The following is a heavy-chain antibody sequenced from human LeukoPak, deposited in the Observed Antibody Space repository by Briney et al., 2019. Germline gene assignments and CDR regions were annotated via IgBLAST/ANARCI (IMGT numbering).Heavy chain of an antibody. Sequence: KSSQTLSLTCTVSAGSISSGDYYWSWIRQPAGRGLEWIGRIHSPGTNYNYNPSLKSRVTISIDTSKNQFSLKLTSVTAADTAVYCCARGIGTSYDSSRDAFDMWGQGTMVTVSS. V-gene: IGHV4-61*02. CDR1: AGSISSGDYY. CDR2: IHSPGTN. J-gene: IGHJ3*02. CDR3: ARGIGTSYDSSRDAFDM. D-gene: IGHD3-22*01.